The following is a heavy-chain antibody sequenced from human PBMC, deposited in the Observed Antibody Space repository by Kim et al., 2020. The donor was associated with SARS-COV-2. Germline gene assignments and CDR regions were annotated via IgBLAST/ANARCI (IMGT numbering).Heavy chain of an antibody. D-gene: IGHD4-17*01. V-gene: IGHV3-23*01. CDR1: GFTFSSYA. J-gene: IGHJ4*02. CDR3: AKDTGGPTVTNLFDY. Sequence: GGSLRLSCAASGFTFSSYAMSWVRQAPGKGLEWVSAISGSGGSTYYADSVKGRFTISRDNSKNTLYLQMNSLRAEDTAVYYCAKDTGGPTVTNLFDYWGQGTLVTVSS. CDR2: ISGSGGST.